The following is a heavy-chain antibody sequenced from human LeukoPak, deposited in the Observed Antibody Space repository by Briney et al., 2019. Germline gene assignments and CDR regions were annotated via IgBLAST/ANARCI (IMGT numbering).Heavy chain of an antibody. J-gene: IGHJ4*02. CDR1: GFTFSSCS. Sequence: PGGSLRLSCAASGFTFSSCSMNWVRQAPGKGLEWVSSISSSSSYIYYADSVKGRFTTSRDNAKNSLYLQMNSLRAEDTAVYYCARSGASANPVRSPNDYWGQGTLATVSS. CDR3: ARSGASANPVRSPNDY. CDR2: ISSSSSYI. D-gene: IGHD3-10*01. V-gene: IGHV3-21*01.